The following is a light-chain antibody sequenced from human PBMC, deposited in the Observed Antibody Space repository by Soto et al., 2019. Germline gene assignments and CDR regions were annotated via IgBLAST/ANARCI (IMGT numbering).Light chain of an antibody. Sequence: EIVMTQSPATLSVSPVKIAKLYFISSQSVSSNLAWYQQKPGQAPRLLIYGASTRATGIPARFSGSGSGTEFTLTIRSLQSEDFAVYYCQQYNNWPAINCGQGTRREIK. CDR1: QSVSSN. J-gene: IGKJ5*01. CDR2: GAS. V-gene: IGKV3-15*01. CDR3: QQYNNWPAIN.